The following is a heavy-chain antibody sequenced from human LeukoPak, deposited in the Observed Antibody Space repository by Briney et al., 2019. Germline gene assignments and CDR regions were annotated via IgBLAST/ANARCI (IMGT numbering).Heavy chain of an antibody. D-gene: IGHD6-19*01. CDR2: FDPEDGET. CDR3: ATAAVAGTGRAPGVYFDY. V-gene: IGHV1-24*01. J-gene: IGHJ4*02. CDR1: GYILTELS. Sequence: ASVKVSCKVSGYILTELSMHWVRQAPGKGLEWMGGFDPEDGETIYAQKFQGRVTMTEDTSTDTAYMELSSLRSEDTAVYYCATAAVAGTGRAPGVYFDYWGQGTLVTVSS.